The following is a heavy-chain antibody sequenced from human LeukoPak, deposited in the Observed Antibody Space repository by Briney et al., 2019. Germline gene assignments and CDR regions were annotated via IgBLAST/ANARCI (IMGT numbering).Heavy chain of an antibody. CDR1: GGSKSSGGYY. CDR2: IYYSGST. V-gene: IGHV4-31*03. CDR3: ARFGSGYDYFDY. D-gene: IGHD5-12*01. J-gene: IGHJ4*02. Sequence: SETLSLTCTVSGGSKSSGGYYWSWIRQHPGKGLEWIEYIYYSGSTYYNPSLKSRVTISVDTSKNQFSLKLSSVTAADTAVYYCARFGSGYDYFDYWGQGTLVTVSS.